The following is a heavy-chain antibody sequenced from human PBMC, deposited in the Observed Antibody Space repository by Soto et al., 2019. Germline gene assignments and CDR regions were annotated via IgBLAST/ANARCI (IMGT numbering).Heavy chain of an antibody. D-gene: IGHD3-9*01. CDR3: ARGRYALGV. Sequence: GGSLRLSCAVSGFTVSTNYMGWVRQAPGKGLEWISMITSGGTVFYYADSVRGRFAISREDADNSLYLQLNSLRVDDTAIYYCARGRYALGVWGQGTTVTVSS. CDR2: ITSGGTVF. CDR1: GFTVSTNY. V-gene: IGHV3-11*04. J-gene: IGHJ6*02.